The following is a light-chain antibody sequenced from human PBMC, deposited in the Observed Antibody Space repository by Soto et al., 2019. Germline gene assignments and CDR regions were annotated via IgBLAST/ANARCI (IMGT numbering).Light chain of an antibody. J-gene: IGKJ1*01. CDR3: LQHNTYPLT. CDR1: QDISNY. V-gene: IGKV1-17*01. CDR2: AAS. Sequence: DIQMTQSPSSLSASVGDRVTITCQASQDISNYLGWYQAQPGKAPKRLIYAASSLQSGVPSRFSGSGSGTEFTLTISSLQPEDFAIYYCLQHNTYPLTFGQGTKVDIK.